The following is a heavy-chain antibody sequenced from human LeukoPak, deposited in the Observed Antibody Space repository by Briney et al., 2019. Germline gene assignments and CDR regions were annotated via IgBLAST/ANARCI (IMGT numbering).Heavy chain of an antibody. Sequence: GGSLRLSCAASGFIFSSYPMHWLRQAPGRGLEWVGVISFDGRIKDYADSVKGRFTISRDDSKNTLYLEMSSLRVDDAAIYYCARSVWGSYHFDYWGQGTRVTVSS. V-gene: IGHV3-30*14. CDR1: GFIFSSYP. CDR2: ISFDGRIK. D-gene: IGHD3-16*01. CDR3: ARSVWGSYHFDY. J-gene: IGHJ4*02.